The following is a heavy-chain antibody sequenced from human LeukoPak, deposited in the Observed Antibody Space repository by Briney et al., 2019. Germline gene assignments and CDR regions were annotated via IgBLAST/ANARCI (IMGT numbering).Heavy chain of an antibody. J-gene: IGHJ4*02. D-gene: IGHD4-17*01. V-gene: IGHV4-4*09. CDR2: IYTSGST. CDR3: ARLSNYGASYYFDY. CDR1: GGSISSYY. Sequence: SETPSLTCAVSGGSISSYYWTWIRQPPGKGLECIGYIYTSGSTNYSPSLKSRVTISVDTSKNQFSLKLSSVTAADTAVYYCARLSNYGASYYFDYWGQGTLVTVSS.